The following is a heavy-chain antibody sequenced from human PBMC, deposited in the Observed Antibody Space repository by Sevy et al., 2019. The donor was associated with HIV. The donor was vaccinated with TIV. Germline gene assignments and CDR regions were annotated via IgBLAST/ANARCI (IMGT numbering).Heavy chain of an antibody. J-gene: IGHJ4*02. CDR3: ARVGLGDCSGTNCSPNDY. V-gene: IGHV3-21*01. D-gene: IGHD2-2*01. CDR1: GFIFSGYT. Sequence: GGSLRLSCAASGFIFSGYTMNWVRQAPGKGLEWVSSISSGSSFIYYADSLQGRFIISRDNARKSLYLQMNNLRVEDTAVYYCARVGLGDCSGTNCSPNDYWGQGTLLTVSS. CDR2: ISSGSSFI.